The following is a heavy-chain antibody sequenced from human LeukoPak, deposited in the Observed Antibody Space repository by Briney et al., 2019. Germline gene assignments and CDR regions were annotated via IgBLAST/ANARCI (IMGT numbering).Heavy chain of an antibody. J-gene: IGHJ4*02. D-gene: IGHD3-22*01. CDR3: ARDVRHYYDSSGYEDSNDY. CDR2: IIPILGIA. V-gene: IGHV1-69*04. CDR1: GGTFSSYT. Sequence: ASVKVSCKASGGTFSSYTISWVRQAPGQGLEWMGRIIPILGIANCAQKFQGRVTITADKSTSTAYMELSSLRSEDTAVYYCARDVRHYYDSSGYEDSNDYWGQGTLVTVSS.